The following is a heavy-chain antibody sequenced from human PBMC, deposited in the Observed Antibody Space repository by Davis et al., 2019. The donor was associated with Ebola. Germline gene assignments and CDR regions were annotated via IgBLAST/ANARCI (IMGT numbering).Heavy chain of an antibody. CDR3: TRETDACDI. Sequence: GESPKIPCAASGFTFSDYALLWVRQAPGKGLEWINFISYNGRDTFYAESVKGRFTISRDNSKNILYLQMSSLRIEDTATYYWTRETDACDIWGQGTMVAVSS. CDR1: GFTFSDYA. CDR2: ISYNGRDT. V-gene: IGHV3-30*04. J-gene: IGHJ3*02.